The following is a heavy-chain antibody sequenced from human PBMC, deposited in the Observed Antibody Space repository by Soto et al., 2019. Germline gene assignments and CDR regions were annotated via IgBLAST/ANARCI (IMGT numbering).Heavy chain of an antibody. D-gene: IGHD3-16*01. CDR1: GGTFSSYS. Sequence: GASVKVSCKASGGTFSSYSFSWVRQAPGQGLEWMGGITPIFGTVHYAQNFRGRVTITADKSTSIVHMELSSLRSEDTAVFYCAREGDTREGRGVFFSWGQGTLVIVSS. V-gene: IGHV1-69*06. J-gene: IGHJ5*02. CDR3: AREGDTREGRGVFFS. CDR2: ITPIFGTV.